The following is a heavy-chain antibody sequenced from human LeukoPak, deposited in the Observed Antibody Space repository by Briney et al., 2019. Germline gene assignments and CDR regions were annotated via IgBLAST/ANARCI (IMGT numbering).Heavy chain of an antibody. CDR3: ARDSTSYYFDY. Sequence: GGSLRLSCAASGFTVNSNHMNWVRQAPGKGLEWVSIIYSGGTTHYADSVEGRFTVSKDSSVNSVYLQLNSLRAEDTALYYCARDSTSYYFDYWGQGTPVTVSS. V-gene: IGHV3-66*01. CDR1: GFTVNSNH. CDR2: IYSGGTT. D-gene: IGHD6-6*01. J-gene: IGHJ4*02.